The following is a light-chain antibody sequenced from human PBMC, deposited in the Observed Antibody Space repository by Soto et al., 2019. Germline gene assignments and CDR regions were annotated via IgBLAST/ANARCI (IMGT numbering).Light chain of an antibody. CDR2: CAS. V-gene: IGKV3-20*01. J-gene: IGKJ2*01. CDR1: QSVSSRN. CDR3: LRYGDSTWAYT. Sequence: EIVLTQSPGTVSLSPGERATLSCRASQSVSSRNLAWYRQKPGQAPSLLIFCASNRATGIPDRFSGSGSGTDFTLTISRLEPEDCAVYDCLRYGDSTWAYTLGKGTKLEIK.